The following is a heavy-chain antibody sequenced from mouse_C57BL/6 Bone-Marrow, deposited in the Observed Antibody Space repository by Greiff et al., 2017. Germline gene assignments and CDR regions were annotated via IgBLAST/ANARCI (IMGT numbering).Heavy chain of an antibody. CDR3: ARNYGSSYLYYAMDY. J-gene: IGHJ4*01. Sequence: VQLQQSGAELARPGASVKLSCKASGYTFTSYGISWVKQRTGQGLEWIGEIYPRSGNTYYNEKFKGKATLTADKSSSTAYMELRSLTSEDSAVXFCARNYGSSYLYYAMDYWGQGTAVTVSA. D-gene: IGHD1-1*01. CDR2: IYPRSGNT. V-gene: IGHV1-81*01. CDR1: GYTFTSYG.